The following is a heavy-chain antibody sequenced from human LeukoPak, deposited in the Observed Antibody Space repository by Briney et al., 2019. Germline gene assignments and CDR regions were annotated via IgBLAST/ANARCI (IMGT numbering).Heavy chain of an antibody. CDR2: IYSGGST. Sequence: GGSLRLSCAASGFTVSSNYMSWVRQAPGKGLEWVSVIYSGGSTYYADSVKGRFTISRDNSKNTLYLQMHSLRAEDTAVYYCAKDNVAAAGRYFDYWGQGTLVTVSS. D-gene: IGHD6-13*01. CDR3: AKDNVAAAGRYFDY. CDR1: GFTVSSNY. V-gene: IGHV3-66*02. J-gene: IGHJ4*02.